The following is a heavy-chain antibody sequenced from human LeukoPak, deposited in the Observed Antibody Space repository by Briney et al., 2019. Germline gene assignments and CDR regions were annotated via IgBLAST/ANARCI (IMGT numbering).Heavy chain of an antibody. J-gene: IGHJ3*02. CDR2: IYYSGST. CDR1: AYSISSGYY. V-gene: IGHV4-38-2*02. CDR3: ARDGARGYYDSSGFLDAFDI. Sequence: PSETLSLTCTVSAYSISSGYYWGWIRQPPGKGLEWIGSIYYSGSTYYNPSLKSRVTISVDTSKNQFSLKLSSVTAADTAVYYCARDGARGYYDSSGFLDAFDIWGQGTMVTVSS. D-gene: IGHD3-22*01.